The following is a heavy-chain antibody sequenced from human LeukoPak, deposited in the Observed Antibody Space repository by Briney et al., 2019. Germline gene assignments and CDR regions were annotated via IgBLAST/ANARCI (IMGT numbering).Heavy chain of an antibody. J-gene: IGHJ4*02. CDR3: AREHGGYDFWSGYPHFDY. V-gene: IGHV4-34*01. CDR1: GGSFSGYY. Sequence: PSETLSLTCAVYGGSFSGYYWSWIRQPPGKGLEWIGEINHSGSTNYNPSLKGRVTISVDTSKNQFSLKLSSVTAADTAVYYCAREHGGYDFWSGYPHFDYWGQGTLVTVSS. D-gene: IGHD3-3*01. CDR2: INHSGST.